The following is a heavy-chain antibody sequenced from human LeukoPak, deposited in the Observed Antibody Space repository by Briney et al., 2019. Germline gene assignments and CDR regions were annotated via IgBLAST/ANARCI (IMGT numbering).Heavy chain of an antibody. CDR3: AREGCSSTSCYRYAFDI. CDR2: IYYSGST. CDR1: GGSISSYY. V-gene: IGHV4-59*01. J-gene: IGHJ3*02. D-gene: IGHD2-2*01. Sequence: SETLSLTCTVSGGSISSYYWSLIRQPPGKGLEWIGYIYYSGSTNYNPSLKSRVTISVDTSKNQFSLKLSSVTAADTAVYYCAREGCSSTSCYRYAFDIWGQGTMVTVSS.